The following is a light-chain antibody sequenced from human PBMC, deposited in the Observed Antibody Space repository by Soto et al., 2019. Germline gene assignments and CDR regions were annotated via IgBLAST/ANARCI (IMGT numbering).Light chain of an antibody. CDR2: VNSDGSH. V-gene: IGLV4-69*01. CDR1: SAHSSYA. Sequence: QPVLTQSPSASASLGASVNLTCTLSSAHSSYAIAWHQQQPEKGPRYLMKVNSDGSHNKGDGIPDRFSGSSSGAEHYLTISSLQSEDEADYYCQTWGTGIMIFGGGTKLTVL. J-gene: IGLJ2*01. CDR3: QTWGTGIMI.